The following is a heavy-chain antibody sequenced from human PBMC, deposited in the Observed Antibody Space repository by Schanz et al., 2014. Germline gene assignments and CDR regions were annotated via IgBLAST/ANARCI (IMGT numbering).Heavy chain of an antibody. J-gene: IGHJ4*02. D-gene: IGHD3-10*01. V-gene: IGHV3-30*18. Sequence: VQVVESGGGLVQPGGSLRLSCAASGFTFSDHHMDWVRQAPGKGLEWVAAISYYADSVKGRFTISRDTSKNTLYLQMSSLRAEDTALYFCAKDRRDNYGSGTFYFEHWGQGTLVTVSS. CDR1: GFTFSDHH. CDR2: IS. CDR3: AKDRRDNYGSGTFYFEH.